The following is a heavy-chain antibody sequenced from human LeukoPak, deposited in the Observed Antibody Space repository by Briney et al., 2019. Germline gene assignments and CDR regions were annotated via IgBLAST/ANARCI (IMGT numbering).Heavy chain of an antibody. Sequence: SETLSLTCSVSGCSITSYYWSWIRQPPGKGLEWIGHVSDGGRTNYSPSLRRRVSISVDTSKHQFSLKLNSVTAADPAVYFCARASTTFDDWGQGTLVTVSS. J-gene: IGHJ4*02. V-gene: IGHV4-59*01. CDR1: GCSITSYY. CDR3: ARASTTFDD. D-gene: IGHD1-14*01. CDR2: VSDGGRT.